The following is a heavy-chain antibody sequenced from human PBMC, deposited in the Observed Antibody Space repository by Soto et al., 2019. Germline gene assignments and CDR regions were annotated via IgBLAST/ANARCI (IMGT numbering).Heavy chain of an antibody. CDR3: AREPYGIVGATPFDY. J-gene: IGHJ4*02. Sequence: QVQLVQSGAEVKKPGASVKVSCNASGYTFTSYGISWVRQAPGQALEWMGWISAYNGNTNYAQKLQRRVTMTTDTSTSTAYMELRSLRYDDTAVYYCAREPYGIVGATPFDYWGQGTLVTVSS. D-gene: IGHD1-26*01. CDR1: GYTFTSYG. V-gene: IGHV1-18*04. CDR2: ISAYNGNT.